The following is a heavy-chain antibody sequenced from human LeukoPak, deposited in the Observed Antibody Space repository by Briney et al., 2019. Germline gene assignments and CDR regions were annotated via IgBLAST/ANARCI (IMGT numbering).Heavy chain of an antibody. V-gene: IGHV3-23*01. J-gene: IGHJ4*02. CDR3: VATVTILDY. CDR2: ISGSGGST. CDR1: GFTFSSYW. Sequence: GGSLRLSCAASGFTFSSYWMHWVRQAPGKGPEWVSAISGSGGSTYYADSVKGRFTISRDNSKNTQYLQMNSLRAEDTAVYYCVATVTILDYWGQGTLVTVSS. D-gene: IGHD4-17*01.